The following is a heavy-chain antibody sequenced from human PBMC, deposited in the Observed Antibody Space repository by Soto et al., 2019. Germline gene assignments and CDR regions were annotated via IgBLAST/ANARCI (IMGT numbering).Heavy chain of an antibody. Sequence: ASVKVSCKASGYTFTYYTVHWVRQAPGQRLEWMGWINAGDGNTKYSPNFQGRVTITKDTSASTVYMELSSLRSEDTAVYFCTRDYYDSSGYYPKFDYWGQGTPVTVS. J-gene: IGHJ4*02. CDR1: GYTFTYYT. V-gene: IGHV1-3*01. CDR3: TRDYYDSSGYYPKFDY. D-gene: IGHD3-22*01. CDR2: INAGDGNT.